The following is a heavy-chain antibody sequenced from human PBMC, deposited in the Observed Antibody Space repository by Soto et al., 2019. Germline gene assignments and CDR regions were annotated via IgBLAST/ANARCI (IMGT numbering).Heavy chain of an antibody. V-gene: IGHV3-23*01. Sequence: PGGSLRLSCAASGFTFSNYAMSWVRQAPGKGLEWVSTISGSGGSTYYADSVKGRFTISRDNSKNTLYLQMNSLRAEDTALYYCAKEKPYYDFWSGNDWFDPWGQGTLVTVSS. CDR1: GFTFSNYA. CDR2: ISGSGGST. J-gene: IGHJ5*02. CDR3: AKEKPYYDFWSGNDWFDP. D-gene: IGHD3-3*01.